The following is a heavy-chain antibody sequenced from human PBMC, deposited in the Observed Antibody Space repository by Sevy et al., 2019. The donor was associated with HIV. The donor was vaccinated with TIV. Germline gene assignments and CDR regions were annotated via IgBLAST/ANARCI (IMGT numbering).Heavy chain of an antibody. CDR1: GFTFSNAW. CDR3: TTDSTYYYGSGANYYYYGMDV. V-gene: IGHV3-15*01. J-gene: IGHJ6*02. D-gene: IGHD3-10*01. CDR2: IKSKTDGGTT. Sequence: GGSLRLSCAASGFTFSNAWMSWVRQAPGKGLEWVGRIKSKTDGGTTDYAAPVKGRFTISRDDSKNTLYLQMNSLKTEDTAVYYCTTDSTYYYGSGANYYYYGMDVWGQGTTVTVSS.